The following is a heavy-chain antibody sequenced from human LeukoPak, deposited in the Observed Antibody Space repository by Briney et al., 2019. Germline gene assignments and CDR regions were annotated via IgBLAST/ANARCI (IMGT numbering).Heavy chain of an antibody. CDR2: ISAYNGNT. V-gene: IGHV1-18*01. CDR3: AKGDDYVWGSYRSVFYH. Sequence: GASVKVSCKASGYTFTSYGISWVRQAPGQGLEWMGWISAYNGNTNYAQKLQGRVTMTTDTSTSTAYMELRSLRSDDTAVYYCAKGDDYVWGSYRSVFYHWGQGTLVTVSS. D-gene: IGHD3-16*02. CDR1: GYTFTSYG. J-gene: IGHJ4*02.